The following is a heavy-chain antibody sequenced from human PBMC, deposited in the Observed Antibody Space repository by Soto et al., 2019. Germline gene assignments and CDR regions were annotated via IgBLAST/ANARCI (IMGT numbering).Heavy chain of an antibody. V-gene: IGHV1-69*02. CDR1: GGTFSRYT. Sequence: QVQLVQSGAEVKKPGSSVKVSCKASGGTFSRYTISWVRQAPGQGLEWMGGIIPILGIANHAQKFQGRVTITADKSTRTAYMELSSLSPEDTAVYYCASEEQAAVGALDYCGQGTLVTVSS. CDR3: ASEEQAAVGALDY. CDR2: IIPILGIA. J-gene: IGHJ4*02. D-gene: IGHD6-13*01.